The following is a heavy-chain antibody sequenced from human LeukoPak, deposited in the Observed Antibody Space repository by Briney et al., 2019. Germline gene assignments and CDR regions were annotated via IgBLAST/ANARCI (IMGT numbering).Heavy chain of an antibody. V-gene: IGHV4-59*01. J-gene: IGHJ4*01. CDR2: LYSIGRT. D-gene: IGHD3-3*01. CDR1: RGSISSFY. Sequence: SETLSLTPTVSRGSISSFYWCWVRQPLGKGLEWIVYLYSIGRTNSNPPLTNRVIIPLDTSKSQFCLKRRSVTVAVTALSYRARSFLVIMIFVYWGHGSLVTVSS. CDR3: ARSFLVIMIFVY.